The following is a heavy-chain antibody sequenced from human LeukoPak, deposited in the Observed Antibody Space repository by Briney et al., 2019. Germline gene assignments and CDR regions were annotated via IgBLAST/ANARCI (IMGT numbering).Heavy chain of an antibody. J-gene: IGHJ6*02. CDR3: ARANFWSGYNPSQKATYYYYYYGMDV. D-gene: IGHD3-3*01. CDR1: AGSFSGYH. CDR2: IDHSGSA. V-gene: IGHV4-34*01. Sequence: SETLSLTCGVYAGSFSGYHRTWIRLRPGKGLDWIGDIDHSGSAHYNPSLKSRVTISVDTSNKQFSLNLHSVTAADTAVYYCARANFWSGYNPSQKATYYYYYYGMDVWGQGTTVTVSS.